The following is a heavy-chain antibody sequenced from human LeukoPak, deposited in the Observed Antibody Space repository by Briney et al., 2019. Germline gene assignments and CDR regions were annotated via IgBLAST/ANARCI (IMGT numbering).Heavy chain of an antibody. J-gene: IGHJ4*02. V-gene: IGHV3-53*01. CDR2: VYSGGST. D-gene: IGHD3-22*01. Sequence: GGSLRLSCAASGFTVSSNYMSWVRQAPGKGLEWVSVVYSGGSTYYADSVKGRFTISRDNSENTLYLQMNSLRAEDTAVYYCARSSSGYSYSLGYWGQGTLVTVSS. CDR3: ARSSSGYSYSLGY. CDR1: GFTVSSNY.